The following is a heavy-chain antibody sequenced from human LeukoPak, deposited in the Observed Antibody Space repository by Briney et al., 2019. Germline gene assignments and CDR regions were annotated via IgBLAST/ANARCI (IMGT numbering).Heavy chain of an antibody. Sequence: TGGSLRLSCAASGFTFSSCSMNWVRQAPGKGLEWVSSISSSSSYIYYADSVKGRFTISRDNAENSLYLQMNSLRVEDTAVYYCARAPTVLVGYCSSSSCQADYWGQGTLVTVSS. CDR2: ISSSSSYI. CDR3: ARAPTVLVGYCSSSSCQADY. J-gene: IGHJ4*02. V-gene: IGHV3-21*01. CDR1: GFTFSSCS. D-gene: IGHD2-2*01.